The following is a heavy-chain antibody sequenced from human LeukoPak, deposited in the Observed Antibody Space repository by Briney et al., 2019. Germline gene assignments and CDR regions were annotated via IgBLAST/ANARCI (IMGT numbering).Heavy chain of an antibody. Sequence: PGGSLRLSCAASGFTFSSYAMSWVRQAPGKGLEWVSAISGSGGSTYYADSVKGRFTISRDNAKNSLYLQMNSLRAEDTAVYYCARELTIFDPYDYWGQGTLVTVSS. CDR2: ISGSGGST. J-gene: IGHJ4*02. CDR1: GFTFSSYA. CDR3: ARELTIFDPYDY. V-gene: IGHV3-23*01. D-gene: IGHD3-9*01.